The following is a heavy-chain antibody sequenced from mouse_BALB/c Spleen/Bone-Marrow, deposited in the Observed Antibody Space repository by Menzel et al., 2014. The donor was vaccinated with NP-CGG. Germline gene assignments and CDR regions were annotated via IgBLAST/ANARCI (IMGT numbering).Heavy chain of an antibody. CDR1: GFNIXDTY. CDR3: ARWEYYAMDY. J-gene: IGHJ4*01. V-gene: IGHV14-3*02. D-gene: IGHD4-1*01. CDR2: IDPANGNT. Sequence: EVKLVESGAELVKPGASVKLSCTASGFNIXDTYMHWVKQGPKQGLEWIGRIDPANGNTKYDPKFQGKATITADTSSNTAYLQLSSLTSEDTAVYYCARWEYYAMDYWGQGTSVTVSS.